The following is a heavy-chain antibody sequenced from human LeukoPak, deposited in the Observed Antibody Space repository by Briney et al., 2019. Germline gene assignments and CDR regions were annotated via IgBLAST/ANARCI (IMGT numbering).Heavy chain of an antibody. CDR3: AKCAFFSTSCYRGRFDY. CDR1: GFTFSSYG. CDR2: IRYDGSNK. V-gene: IGHV3-30*02. D-gene: IGHD2-2*02. Sequence: PGGSLRLSCAASGFTFSSYGMHWVRQAPGKGLEWVAFIRYDGSNKYYADSVKGRFTISRDNSKNTLYLQMNSLRAEDTAVYYCAKCAFFSTSCYRGRFDYWGQGTLVTVSS. J-gene: IGHJ4*02.